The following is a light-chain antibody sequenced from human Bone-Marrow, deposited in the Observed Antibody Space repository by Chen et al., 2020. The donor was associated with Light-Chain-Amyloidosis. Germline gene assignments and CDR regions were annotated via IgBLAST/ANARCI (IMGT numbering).Light chain of an antibody. J-gene: IGLJ2*01. V-gene: IGLV3-25*03. CDR3: QSADSSGTYEVI. CDR2: RYT. CDR1: DLPTKY. Sequence: SYELTQPPSLSVSPGQTARITCSGDDLPTKYAYWYQQKQGQAPVLVIHRYTERPSGISERFSGSSSGTTATLTISGVQAEDEADYHCQSADSSGTYEVIFGGGTKLTVL.